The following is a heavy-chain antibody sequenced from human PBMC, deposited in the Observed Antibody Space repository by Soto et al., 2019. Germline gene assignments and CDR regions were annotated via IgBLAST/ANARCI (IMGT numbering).Heavy chain of an antibody. J-gene: IGHJ4*02. Sequence: GGSLRLSCAASGFTFDDYAMHWVRQAPGKGLEWVSGISWNSGNIGYADSVKGRFTISRDNAKNSLYLQMNSLRAEDTALYYCAKDIGAPGTHLGFDYWGQGTLVTVSS. V-gene: IGHV3-9*01. CDR2: ISWNSGNI. D-gene: IGHD1-1*01. CDR3: AKDIGAPGTHLGFDY. CDR1: GFTFDDYA.